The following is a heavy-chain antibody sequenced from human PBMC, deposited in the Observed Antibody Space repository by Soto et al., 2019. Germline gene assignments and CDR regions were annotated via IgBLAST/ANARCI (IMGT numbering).Heavy chain of an antibody. CDR2: ISYDGSNK. CDR3: ARGIAATGKSPPDY. Sequence: GGSLRLSCAASGFIFSSYAMHWVRQAPGKGLEWVAVISYDGSNKYYVDSVKGRFTISRDNSKNTLYLQMNSLRAEDASVYCCARGIAATGKSPPDYWGQGTLVTVSS. J-gene: IGHJ4*02. D-gene: IGHD6-13*01. V-gene: IGHV3-30*03. CDR1: GFIFSSYA.